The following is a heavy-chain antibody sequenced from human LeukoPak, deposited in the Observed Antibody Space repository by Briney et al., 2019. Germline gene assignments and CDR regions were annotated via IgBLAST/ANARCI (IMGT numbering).Heavy chain of an antibody. J-gene: IGHJ5*02. CDR2: IYYSGST. V-gene: IGHV4-31*03. CDR1: GSSISSGGYY. CDR3: ARIRTYVPQFWCDP. D-gene: IGHD3-10*02. Sequence: PSETLSLTCTVSGSSISSGGYYWSWIRQHPGKGLEWIGYIYYSGSTYYNPSLKSRVTISVDTSKNQFSLKLSSVTAADTAVYYCARIRTYVPQFWCDPWGQGTLVTVSS.